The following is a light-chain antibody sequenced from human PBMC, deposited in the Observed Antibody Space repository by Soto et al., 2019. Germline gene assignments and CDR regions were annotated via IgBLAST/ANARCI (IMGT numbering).Light chain of an antibody. J-gene: IGLJ3*02. Sequence: QSALTQPASVSGSPGQSITISCTGTSSDVGSYNLVSWYQQHPGKAPKLMIYEVSKRPSGVSNRFSGSKSDNTASLTISGLQDEDEADYYCCSYVHTTTGVFGGGTKLTVL. CDR1: SSDVGSYNL. V-gene: IGLV2-23*02. CDR3: CSYVHTTTGV. CDR2: EVS.